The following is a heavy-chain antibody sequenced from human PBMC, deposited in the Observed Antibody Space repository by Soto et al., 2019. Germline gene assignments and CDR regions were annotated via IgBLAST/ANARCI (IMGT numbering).Heavy chain of an antibody. J-gene: IGHJ3*02. CDR1: GFSVSSNY. CDR2: IYSGGST. CDR3: ASFVSSSPDAFDI. V-gene: IGHV3-66*01. Sequence: GGSLRLSCAASGFSVSSNYMSWVRQAPGKGLEWVSVIYSGGSTYYADSVKGRFTISRDNSKNTLYLQMNSLRAEDTAVYYCASFVSSSPDAFDIWGQGTMVTVSS. D-gene: IGHD6-6*01.